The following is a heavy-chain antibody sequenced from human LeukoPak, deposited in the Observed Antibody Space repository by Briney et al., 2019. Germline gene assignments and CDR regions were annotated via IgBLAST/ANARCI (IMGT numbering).Heavy chain of an antibody. CDR2: IYYSGST. Sequence: PSETLSLTCTVSGGSISSYYWSWIRQPPGKGLEWIGYIYYSGSTNYNPSLESRVTISVDTSKNQFSLKLSSVTAADTAVYYCARSEQQTYYYYYGMDVWGQGTTVTVSS. V-gene: IGHV4-59*01. CDR1: GGSISSYY. D-gene: IGHD6-13*01. CDR3: ARSEQQTYYYYYGMDV. J-gene: IGHJ6*02.